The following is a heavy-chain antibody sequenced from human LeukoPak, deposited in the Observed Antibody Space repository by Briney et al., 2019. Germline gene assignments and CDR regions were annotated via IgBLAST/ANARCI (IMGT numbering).Heavy chain of an antibody. J-gene: IGHJ5*02. CDR2: IKQDGSEK. CDR3: ARLIDP. Sequence: GGSLRLSCAASGFTFSNYGMSWVRQAPGKGLEWVASIKQDGSEKFYVDLVKGRFTISRDNAKNSLYLQMNSLRAEDTAVYYCARLIDPWGQGTLVTVSS. CDR1: GFTFSNYG. V-gene: IGHV3-7*01.